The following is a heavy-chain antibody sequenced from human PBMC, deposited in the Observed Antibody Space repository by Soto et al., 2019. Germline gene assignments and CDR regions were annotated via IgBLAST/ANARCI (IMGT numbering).Heavy chain of an antibody. J-gene: IGHJ6*02. D-gene: IGHD3-3*01. CDR3: AREDYDFWSGAYYGMDV. CDR1: GGSITSYH. CDR2: IYYSEST. V-gene: IGHV4-31*03. Sequence: PSETLSLTCIVSGGSITSYHWSWIRQHPGKGLEWIGYIYYSESTYYNPSLKSRVTISVDTSKNQFSLKLSSVTAADTAVYYCAREDYDFWSGAYYGMDVWGQGTTVTVSS.